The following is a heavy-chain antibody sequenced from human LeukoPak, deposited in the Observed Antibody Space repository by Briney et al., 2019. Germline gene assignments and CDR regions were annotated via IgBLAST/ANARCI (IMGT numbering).Heavy chain of an antibody. J-gene: IGHJ3*02. CDR3: ARESQPAGRAFDI. Sequence: SETLSLTCTVSGGFISIYHWSWIRQPAGKGLEWIGLIYMSGSTSYNPSLQSRVTMSLDTSKNQFSLRVNSVTAADTAVYYCARESQPAGRAFDIWGQGTLVTVSS. CDR2: IYMSGST. D-gene: IGHD2-2*01. CDR1: GGFISIYH. V-gene: IGHV4-4*07.